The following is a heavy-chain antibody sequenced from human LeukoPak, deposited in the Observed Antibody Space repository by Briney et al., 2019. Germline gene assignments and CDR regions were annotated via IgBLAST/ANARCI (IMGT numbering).Heavy chain of an antibody. J-gene: IGHJ4*02. CDR2: IKSKTDGGTT. Sequence: GGSLRLSCAASGFTFSNAWMSWVRQAPGKGLEWVGRIKSKTDGGTTDYAAPVKDRFTVSRDDSKNTLFLQMNSLKTEDTAMYYCLAESSSPISWGQGTLVTVSS. V-gene: IGHV3-15*01. D-gene: IGHD2-2*01. CDR3: LAESSSPIS. CDR1: GFTFSNAW.